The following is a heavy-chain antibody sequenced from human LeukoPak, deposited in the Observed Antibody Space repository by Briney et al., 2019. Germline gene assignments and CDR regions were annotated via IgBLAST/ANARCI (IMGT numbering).Heavy chain of an antibody. CDR2: MSPNSGDT. D-gene: IGHD7-27*01. J-gene: IGHJ4*02. V-gene: IGHV1-8*01. CDR1: GYTFTSYD. Sequence: ASVTVSCKASGYTFTSYDFNWVRQATGQRPEWMGWMSPNSGDTGYAQKFQDRVTMTRNTSISTAYMELSSLRSDDTAVYYCARGPPNCGYDYWGPGTLVTVSS. CDR3: ARGPPNCGYDY.